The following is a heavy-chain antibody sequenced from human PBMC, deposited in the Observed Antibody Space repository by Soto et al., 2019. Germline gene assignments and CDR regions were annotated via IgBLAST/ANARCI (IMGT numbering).Heavy chain of an antibody. CDR1: GSTLSNAW. V-gene: IGHV3-15*01. J-gene: IGHJ3*02. CDR3: TTGIYDFWSGYYMDAFAI. D-gene: IGHD3-3*01. Sequence: GGSLRLSCAASGSTLSNAWMSWVRQAPGKGLEWVGRIKSKTDGGTTDYAAPVKGRFTISRDDSKNTLYLQMNSLKTEDTAVYYCTTGIYDFWSGYYMDAFAIWGHGTMVTAS. CDR2: IKSKTDGGTT.